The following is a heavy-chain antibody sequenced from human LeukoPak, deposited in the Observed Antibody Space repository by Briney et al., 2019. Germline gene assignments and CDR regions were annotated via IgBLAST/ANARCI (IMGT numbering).Heavy chain of an antibody. CDR2: ISSSSSYI. V-gene: IGHV3-21*01. J-gene: IGHJ3*02. CDR3: ARDDGHSDAFDI. CDR1: GFTFSRYS. D-gene: IGHD4-17*01. Sequence: RGSLRLSCAPSGFTFSRYSMNCVPHAPGKGLEWVSSISSSSSYIYYADSVKGRFTISRDNAKNSLYLQMNSLRAEDTAVYYCARDDGHSDAFDIWGQGTMVTVSS.